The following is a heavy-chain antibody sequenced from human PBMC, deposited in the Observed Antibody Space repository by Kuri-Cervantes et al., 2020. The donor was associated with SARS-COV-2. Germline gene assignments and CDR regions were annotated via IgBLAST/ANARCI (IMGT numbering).Heavy chain of an antibody. Sequence: ETLSLTCAASGFTFSSYWMSWVRQAPGKGLEWVANIKQDGSEKYYVDSVKGRFTISRDNAKNSLYLQMNSLRAEDTAVYYCTTELLWFGENLGFDYWGQGTLVTVSS. D-gene: IGHD3-10*01. CDR2: IKQDGSEK. V-gene: IGHV3-7*03. CDR3: TTELLWFGENLGFDY. J-gene: IGHJ4*02. CDR1: GFTFSSYW.